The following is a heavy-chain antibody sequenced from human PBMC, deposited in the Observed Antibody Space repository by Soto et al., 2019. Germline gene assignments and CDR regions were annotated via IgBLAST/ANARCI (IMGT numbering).Heavy chain of an antibody. Sequence: SETLSLTCTVSRGSISSGTNYWAWLRQPPGKGLEWIANIYYSGSTFYNPSLKSRVTISLHTSKNQFSLKLRSVTAADTAVYYCARHEAGWYFDSWGQGTLVTVSS. CDR1: RGSISSGTNY. D-gene: IGHD6-25*01. CDR2: IYYSGST. V-gene: IGHV4-39*01. CDR3: ARHEAGWYFDS. J-gene: IGHJ4*02.